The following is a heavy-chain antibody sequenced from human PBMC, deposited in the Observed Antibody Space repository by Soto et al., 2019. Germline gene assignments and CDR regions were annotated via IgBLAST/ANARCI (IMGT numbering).Heavy chain of an antibody. V-gene: IGHV3-30-3*01. CDR2: ISYDGSNK. Sequence: PGGSLRLSCAAPGFTFSSYAMHWVRQAPGKGLEWVAVISYDGSNKYYADSVKGRFTISRDNSKNTLYLQMNSLRAEDTAVYYCARKPSSSYGMDVWGQGTTVTVSS. CDR3: ARKPSSSYGMDV. D-gene: IGHD6-6*01. J-gene: IGHJ6*02. CDR1: GFTFSSYA.